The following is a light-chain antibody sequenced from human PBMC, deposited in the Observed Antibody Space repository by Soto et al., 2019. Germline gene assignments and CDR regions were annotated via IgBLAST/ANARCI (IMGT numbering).Light chain of an antibody. CDR3: SSYAGSNIGV. J-gene: IGLJ2*01. CDR1: SSDVGGYNY. Sequence: QSALTQPPSASGSPGQSVTISCTGTSSDVGGYNYVSWYQQHPGKAPKLMIYEVSKRPSGDPDRFSGSKSGNTASLTVSGLQAEDEADYYCSSYAGSNIGVFGGGTKVTVL. CDR2: EVS. V-gene: IGLV2-8*01.